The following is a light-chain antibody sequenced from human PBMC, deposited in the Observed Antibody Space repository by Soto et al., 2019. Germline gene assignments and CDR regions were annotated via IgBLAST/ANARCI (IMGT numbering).Light chain of an antibody. CDR2: GAS. V-gene: IGKV3-20*01. CDR1: QSVSSSY. J-gene: IGKJ4*01. CDR3: QQYGSSPLT. Sequence: EIVLTQSPGTLSLSPGERATLSCRASQSVSSSYLAWYQQKPGQAPRLLIYGASSRATSLPDRFSGSASGTDFTLTISRLEPEDFAVYYCQQYGSSPLTXGXGTKVEIK.